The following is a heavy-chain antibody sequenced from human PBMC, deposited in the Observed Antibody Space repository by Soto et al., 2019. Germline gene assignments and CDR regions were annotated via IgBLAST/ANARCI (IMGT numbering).Heavy chain of an antibody. Sequence: KTSYTMSLTCTASGESININNYYWAWIRQPPGKGLAWIASIYYDGSTYYDTSLKSRVTISRDTSKNQFSLRLTSMTAADTAVYYCAKVVVAATRHSDFDSWGQGTLVTVSS. CDR1: GESININNYY. CDR2: IYYDGST. CDR3: AKVVVAATRHSDFDS. J-gene: IGHJ4*02. V-gene: IGHV4-39*02. D-gene: IGHD2-15*01.